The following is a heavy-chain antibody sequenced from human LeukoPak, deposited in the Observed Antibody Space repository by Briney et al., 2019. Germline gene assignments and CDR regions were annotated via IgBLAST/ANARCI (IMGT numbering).Heavy chain of an antibody. Sequence: GGSLRLSCAASGFTVSSNYMSWVRQAPGKGLEWVSVIYSGGSTYYADSVKGRFTISRDNAKNSLYLQMNSLRAEDTAVYYCARDQGGEVDFWSGYYPTYDAFDIWGQGTMVTVSS. CDR1: GFTVSSNY. V-gene: IGHV3-53*01. D-gene: IGHD3-3*01. J-gene: IGHJ3*02. CDR3: ARDQGGEVDFWSGYYPTYDAFDI. CDR2: IYSGGST.